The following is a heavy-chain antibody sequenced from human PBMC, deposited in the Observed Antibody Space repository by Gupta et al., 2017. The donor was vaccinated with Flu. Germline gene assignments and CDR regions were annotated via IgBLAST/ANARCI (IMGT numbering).Heavy chain of an antibody. V-gene: IGHV4-39*02. CDR2: FFHSGMT. J-gene: IGHJ6*02. Sequence: PPREGLEWIGSFFHSGMTYYTPSLRSRLTISVDVSKNQFSLKLSSVTAADTAVYYCARESNSNLNYVYSGMEVWGQGAT. D-gene: IGHD7-27*01. CDR3: ARESNSNLNYVYSGMEV.